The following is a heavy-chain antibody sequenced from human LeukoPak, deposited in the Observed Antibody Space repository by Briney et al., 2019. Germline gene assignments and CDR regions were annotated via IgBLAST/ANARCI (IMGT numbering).Heavy chain of an antibody. D-gene: IGHD6-19*01. J-gene: IGHJ1*01. CDR1: GFSFSVFW. V-gene: IGHV3-21*01. Sequence: GGSLRLSCAASGFSFSVFWMHWVRQAPGKGLEWVSSISSSSSYIYYVDSVKGRFTISRDNAKKSLYLQMNSLRAEDTAVYYCARDSTTGSSGWYGYFQHWGQGTLVTVSS. CDR2: ISSSSSYI. CDR3: ARDSTTGSSGWYGYFQH.